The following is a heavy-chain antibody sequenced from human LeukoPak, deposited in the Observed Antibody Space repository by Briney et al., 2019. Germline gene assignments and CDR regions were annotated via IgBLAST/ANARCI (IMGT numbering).Heavy chain of an antibody. CDR3: ARKSGDLDY. J-gene: IGHJ4*02. CDR1: GFTFSNYE. D-gene: IGHD3-10*01. CDR2: ISVSASPM. Sequence: GGSLRLSCAASGFTFSNYEMTWVRQAPGKGLEWVSYISVSASPMYYADSVKGRFTISRNNAKNSLYLQMNSLRAEDTAVYYCARKSGDLDYWGQGTLVTVSS. V-gene: IGHV3-48*03.